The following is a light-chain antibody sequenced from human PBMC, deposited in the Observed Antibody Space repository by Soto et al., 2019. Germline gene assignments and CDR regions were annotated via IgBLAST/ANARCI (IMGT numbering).Light chain of an antibody. Sequence: EIVLTQSPATLSLSPGERATLSCRASQRVRSYLAWYQQKPGQAPRLLIYDASNRATGIPARFSVRGSGTDFTLTISSLEPEDLAIYYFQKRSNWPPFTFGGGTKVEIK. V-gene: IGKV3-11*01. J-gene: IGKJ4*01. CDR2: DAS. CDR3: QKRSNWPPFT. CDR1: QRVRSY.